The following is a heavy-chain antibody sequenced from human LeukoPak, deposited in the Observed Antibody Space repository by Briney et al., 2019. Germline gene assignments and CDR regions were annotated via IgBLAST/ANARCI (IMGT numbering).Heavy chain of an antibody. Sequence: GGSLRLSCAASGFTFDDYAMHWVRQAPGKGPEWVSGISWNSGSIGYADSVKGRFTISRDNAKNSLYLQMNSLRAEDTAVYYCARDRTGYFDYWGQGTLVTVSS. CDR1: GFTFDDYA. CDR3: ARDRTGYFDY. D-gene: IGHD3-10*01. CDR2: ISWNSGSI. V-gene: IGHV3-9*01. J-gene: IGHJ4*02.